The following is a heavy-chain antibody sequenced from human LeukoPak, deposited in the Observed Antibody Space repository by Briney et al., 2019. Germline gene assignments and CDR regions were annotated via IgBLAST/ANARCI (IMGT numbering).Heavy chain of an antibody. D-gene: IGHD3-22*01. CDR3: ARVLWDSSGYSLDY. V-gene: IGHV4-38-2*02. CDR1: GSSISSDYY. Sequence: PSETLSLTCTVSGSSISSDYYWGWIRQPPGKGLEWIGSIYYSGSTYYNPSLKSRVTISVDTSKSQFSLKLSSVTAADTAVYYCARVLWDSSGYSLDYWGQGTLVTVSS. CDR2: IYYSGST. J-gene: IGHJ4*02.